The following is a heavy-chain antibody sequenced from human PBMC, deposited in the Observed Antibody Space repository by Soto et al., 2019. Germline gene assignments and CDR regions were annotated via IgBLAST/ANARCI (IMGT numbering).Heavy chain of an antibody. Sequence: LSLTCTVSGGSISSSSYYWAWIRQPPGKGLEWLGLIYYSGSTYYNPSLKSRVTISVDTSKKHFSLKVSSVTAADTAVYFCATSVVAATLLDNWGQGTLVTVS. D-gene: IGHD2-15*01. V-gene: IGHV4-39*02. CDR2: IYYSGST. J-gene: IGHJ4*02. CDR3: ATSVVAATLLDN. CDR1: GGSISSSSYY.